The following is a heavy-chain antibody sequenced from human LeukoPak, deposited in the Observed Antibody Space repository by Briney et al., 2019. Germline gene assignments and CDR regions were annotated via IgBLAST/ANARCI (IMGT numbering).Heavy chain of an antibody. Sequence: PSETLSLTCSVSGGSISNYYWSWIRQPPGKGLEWIGYINYSGSTSYKSSLKSRVTISVDTSKNQFSLKLSSVTAADTAVYYCAGRDAYHSEYWGQGTLVTVSS. CDR2: INYSGST. CDR1: GGSISNYY. V-gene: IGHV4-59*01. D-gene: IGHD5-24*01. CDR3: AGRDAYHSEY. J-gene: IGHJ4*02.